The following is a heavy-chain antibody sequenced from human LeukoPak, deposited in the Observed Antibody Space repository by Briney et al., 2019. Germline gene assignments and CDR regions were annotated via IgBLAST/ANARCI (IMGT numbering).Heavy chain of an antibody. Sequence: GRSLRLSCAPSGFTFSRHGMHWVRQAPGKGLEWVAVISNDGSRKYYAHSVEGRFTISRDNSKNTLYLQMDSLRAEDTAVYYCARDRAWNYFDYWGQGTLVTVSS. CDR1: GFTFSRHG. D-gene: IGHD3-3*01. CDR3: ARDRAWNYFDY. CDR2: ISNDGSRK. V-gene: IGHV3-30*03. J-gene: IGHJ4*02.